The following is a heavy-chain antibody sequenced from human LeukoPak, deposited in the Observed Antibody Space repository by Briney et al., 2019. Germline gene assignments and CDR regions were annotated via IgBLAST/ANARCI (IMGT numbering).Heavy chain of an antibody. D-gene: IGHD1-26*01. CDR2: IIPIFGTA. CDR3: ARGDLSGSYYSNAFDI. CDR1: GYTFTSYD. Sequence: ASVKVSCKASGYTFTSYDINWVRRAPGQGLEWMGGIIPIFGTANYAQKFQGRVTITADESTSTAYMELSSLRSEDTTVYYCARGDLSGSYYSNAFDIWGQGTMVTVSS. J-gene: IGHJ3*02. V-gene: IGHV1-69*13.